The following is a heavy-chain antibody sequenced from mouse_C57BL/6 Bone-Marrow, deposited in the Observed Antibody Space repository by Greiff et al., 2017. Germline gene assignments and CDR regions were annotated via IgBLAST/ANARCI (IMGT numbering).Heavy chain of an antibody. CDR2: MHPNGGSP. CDR1: GYTFTNYW. J-gene: IGHJ4*01. V-gene: IGHV1-64*01. D-gene: IGHD2-4*01. Sequence: QVQLQQPGAELVKPGASVKLSCKASGYTFTNYWMHWVKQRPGQGLEWIGMMHPNGGSPDYNEKFKSEATLSVYKSSRTAYMELSSLTSDDSAVYYCAGSYDYDDYTMDYWGQGTSVTVSS. CDR3: AGSYDYDDYTMDY.